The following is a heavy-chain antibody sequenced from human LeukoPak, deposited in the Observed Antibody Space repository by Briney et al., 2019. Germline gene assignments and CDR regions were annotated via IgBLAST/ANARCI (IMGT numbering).Heavy chain of an antibody. Sequence: GGSLRLSCAASGFTFSSYWMNWARQAPGKGLEWVAGINHNGNVNYYVDSVKGRFTISKDNAKNSLYLQMSNLRAEDTAVYFCARGGGLDVWGQGATVTVSS. CDR3: ARGGGLDV. CDR1: GFTFSSYW. D-gene: IGHD3-16*01. CDR2: INHNGNVN. J-gene: IGHJ6*02. V-gene: IGHV3-7*03.